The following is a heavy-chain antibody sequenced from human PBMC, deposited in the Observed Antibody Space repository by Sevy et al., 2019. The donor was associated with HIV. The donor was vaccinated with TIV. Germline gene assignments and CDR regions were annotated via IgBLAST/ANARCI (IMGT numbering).Heavy chain of an antibody. J-gene: IGHJ6*02. Sequence: SETLSLTCTVSGGSISSYYWSWIRQPAGKGLEWIGRIYTSGSTNDNPSLKSRVTMSVDTSKNQFSLKLSSVTAADTAVYYCARGLRPVCSSTSCHYYGMDVWGQGTTVTVSS. D-gene: IGHD2-2*01. CDR2: IYTSGST. CDR3: ARGLRPVCSSTSCHYYGMDV. V-gene: IGHV4-4*07. CDR1: GGSISSYY.